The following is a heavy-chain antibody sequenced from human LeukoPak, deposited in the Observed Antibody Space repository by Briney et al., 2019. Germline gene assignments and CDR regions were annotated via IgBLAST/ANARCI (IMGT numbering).Heavy chain of an antibody. V-gene: IGHV3-30*18. Sequence: GGSLRLSCAASGFTFSSYSMNWVRQAPGKGLEWVALISYDGSNKYYADSVKGRFTISRDNSKNTLYLQMNSLRAEDTAVYYCAKEQSGSYYDWGQGTLVTVSS. D-gene: IGHD1-26*01. CDR3: AKEQSGSYYD. CDR1: GFTFSSYS. J-gene: IGHJ4*02. CDR2: ISYDGSNK.